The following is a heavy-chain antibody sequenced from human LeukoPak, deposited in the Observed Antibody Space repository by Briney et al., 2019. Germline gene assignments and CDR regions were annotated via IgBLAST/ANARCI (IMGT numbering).Heavy chain of an antibody. D-gene: IGHD3-22*01. CDR1: GYSFPSYW. Sequence: GESLQISCKVSGYSFPSYWITWVRQVPGKGLEWMGRIAPSDSYTNYNPSFEGHVPMSVEKSITTVYLQWSSLKASDTAMYYCVRQPPGVYDTTQNWFDPWGQGTLVTVSS. J-gene: IGHJ5*02. CDR3: VRQPPGVYDTTQNWFDP. CDR2: IAPSDSYT. V-gene: IGHV5-10-1*01.